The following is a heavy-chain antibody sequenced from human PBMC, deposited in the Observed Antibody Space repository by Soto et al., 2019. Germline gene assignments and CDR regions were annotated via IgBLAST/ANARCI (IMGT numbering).Heavy chain of an antibody. V-gene: IGHV3-23*01. CDR2: YGGSEGSR. CDR3: VKFRGRAYPYYYMDV. CDR1: GFTFTPFG. J-gene: IGHJ6*03. D-gene: IGHD3-10*01. Sequence: DVQLLESGGGLVQWGGSLRLSCVTSGFTFTPFGLLGVRRAPGKGLEGSSYGGSEGSRYYAESVKGRFTISRDNSKNTLSLEMNSLRAEDTATYYCVKFRGRAYPYYYMDVWGKGTTVTVSS.